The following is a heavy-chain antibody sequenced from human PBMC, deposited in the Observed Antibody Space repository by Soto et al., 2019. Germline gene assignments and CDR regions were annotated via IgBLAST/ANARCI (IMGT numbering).Heavy chain of an antibody. Sequence: SETLSLTCTVSGGSISSGGYYWSWIRQHPGKGLEWIGYIYYSGSTYYNPSLKSRVTISVDTSKNQFSLKLSSVTAADTAVYYCARVMNRYFDWLFGYMDVWGKGTTVTVSS. CDR1: GGSISSGGYY. CDR3: ARVMNRYFDWLFGYMDV. V-gene: IGHV4-31*03. J-gene: IGHJ6*03. D-gene: IGHD3-9*01. CDR2: IYYSGST.